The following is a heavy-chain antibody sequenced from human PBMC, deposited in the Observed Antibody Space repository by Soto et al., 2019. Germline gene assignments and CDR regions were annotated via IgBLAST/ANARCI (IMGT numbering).Heavy chain of an antibody. V-gene: IGHV1-18*01. J-gene: IGHJ4*02. D-gene: IGHD1-26*01. Sequence: QVQLVQSGAEVKKPGASVKVSCKASGYTFTSYGISWVRQAPGQGLEWMGWISAYNGNTNYAQMLQGRVTMTTDTSTRTAYMALRSLRSHDTAVYYCARGVGASYCFDYWGQGTLVTVSS. CDR1: GYTFTSYG. CDR3: ARGVGASYCFDY. CDR2: ISAYNGNT.